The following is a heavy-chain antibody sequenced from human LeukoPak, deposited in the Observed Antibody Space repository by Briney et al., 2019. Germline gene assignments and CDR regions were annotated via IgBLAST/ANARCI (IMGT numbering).Heavy chain of an antibody. D-gene: IGHD6-13*01. CDR1: GGSISTYY. CDR3: ARHQIAAAGIDY. J-gene: IGHJ4*02. CDR2: IYYSGTT. Sequence: PSETLSLTCTVSGGSISTYYWNWIRQPPGKGLEWIGYIYYSGTTNYNPSLKSRVSMSVDTSKNQFSLKLSSVTAADTAVYYCARHQIAAAGIDYWGQGTLVTVSS. V-gene: IGHV4-59*08.